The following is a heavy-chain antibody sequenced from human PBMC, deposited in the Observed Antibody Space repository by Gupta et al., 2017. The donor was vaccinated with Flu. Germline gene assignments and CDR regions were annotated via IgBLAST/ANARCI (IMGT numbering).Heavy chain of an antibody. CDR2: INHSGST. D-gene: IGHD5-18*01. Sequence: QVQLQQWGAGLLKPSETLSLTCAVYGGSFSGYYWSWIRQPPGKGLEWIGEINHSGSTNYNPSLKSRVTISVDTSKNQFSLKLSSVTAADTAVYYCARDPVDTSVAIDYWGQGTLVTVSS. J-gene: IGHJ4*02. CDR3: ARDPVDTSVAIDY. CDR1: GGSFSGYY. V-gene: IGHV4-34*01.